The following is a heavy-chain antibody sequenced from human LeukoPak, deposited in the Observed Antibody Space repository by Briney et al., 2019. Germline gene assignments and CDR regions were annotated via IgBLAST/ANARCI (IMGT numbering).Heavy chain of an antibody. CDR2: INPNSGGT. CDR1: GYTFTGYY. CDR3: ARERYCSGGSCPGPFDP. Sequence: ASVKVSCKASGYTFTGYYMRWVRQAPGQGLEWMGWINPNSGGTNYAQKFQGRVTMTRDTSISTAYMELSRLRSDDTAVYYCARERYCSGGSCPGPFDPWGQGTLVTVSS. J-gene: IGHJ5*02. D-gene: IGHD2-15*01. V-gene: IGHV1-2*02.